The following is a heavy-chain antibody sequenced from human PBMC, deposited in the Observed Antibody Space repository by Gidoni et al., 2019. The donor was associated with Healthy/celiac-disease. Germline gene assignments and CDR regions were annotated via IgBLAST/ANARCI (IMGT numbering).Heavy chain of an antibody. CDR3: ARDGPYYYEAWGAFDI. Sequence: EVQLVESGGGRVKPGGSRRLYCDASGFTFSSYSMNWVRQTPGKGLEWVSSISSSSSYIYYADSVKGRFTISRDNAKNSLYLQMNSLRAEDTAVYYCARDGPYYYEAWGAFDIWGQGTMVTVSS. CDR2: ISSSSSYI. V-gene: IGHV3-21*01. CDR1: GFTFSSYS. D-gene: IGHD3-22*01. J-gene: IGHJ3*02.